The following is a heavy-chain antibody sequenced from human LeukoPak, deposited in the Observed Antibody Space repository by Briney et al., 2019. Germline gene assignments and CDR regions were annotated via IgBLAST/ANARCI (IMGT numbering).Heavy chain of an antibody. V-gene: IGHV3-23*01. J-gene: IGHJ1*01. Sequence: GGSLRLSCAASGFTFSSYAMSWVRQAPGKGLEWVSTISGSGGSTYYADSVKGRFTISRDNSKSTLYLQMSSLRAEDTAVYYCAKGYYLSPFIGFQHWGQGTLVTVSS. CDR1: GFTFSSYA. CDR2: ISGSGGST. CDR3: AKGYYLSPFIGFQH. D-gene: IGHD1-26*01.